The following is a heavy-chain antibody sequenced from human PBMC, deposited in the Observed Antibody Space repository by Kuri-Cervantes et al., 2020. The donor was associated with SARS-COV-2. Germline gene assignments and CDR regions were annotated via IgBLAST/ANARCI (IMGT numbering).Heavy chain of an antibody. Sequence: GGSLRLSCAASGFTFSSYWMSWVRQAPGKGLEWVANIKQDGSEKYYVDSVKGRFTISRDNAKNSLYPQMNSLRAEDTAVYYCARLGSSSWYDYYYMDVWGKGTTVTVSS. CDR2: IKQDGSEK. CDR3: ARLGSSSWYDYYYMDV. D-gene: IGHD6-13*01. CDR1: GFTFSSYW. J-gene: IGHJ6*03. V-gene: IGHV3-7*01.